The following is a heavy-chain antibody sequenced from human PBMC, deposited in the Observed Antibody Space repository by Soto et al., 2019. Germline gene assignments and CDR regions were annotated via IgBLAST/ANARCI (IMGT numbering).Heavy chain of an antibody. Sequence: ASVKVSCKASGYTFTAYYIHWVRQAPGQGLEWMGWINPNSGYTNYTQKFQGWVTMTRDTSISTAYMELSRLRSDDTAVYYCATSRISIAVAGETEYYFDYWGQGTLVTVSS. V-gene: IGHV1-2*04. CDR2: INPNSGYT. J-gene: IGHJ4*02. D-gene: IGHD6-19*01. CDR1: GYTFTAYY. CDR3: ATSRISIAVAGETEYYFDY.